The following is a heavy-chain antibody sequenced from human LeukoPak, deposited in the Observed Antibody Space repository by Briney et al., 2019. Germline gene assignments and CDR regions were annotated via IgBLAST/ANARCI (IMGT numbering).Heavy chain of an antibody. D-gene: IGHD3-10*01. CDR1: GFTFSCYA. CDR3: AKVESARSTSQNYYSYRMDL. Sequence: GGSLRLSCAASGFTFSCYAMSWVRRAPGKGLEWVAAISGSGGSTYYADSVKGRFTISRDNSKNTLYLQMNSRRAEDTAVYYCAKVESARSTSQNYYSYRMDLWRQETTVTVSS. J-gene: IGHJ6*02. V-gene: IGHV3-23*01. CDR2: ISGSGGST.